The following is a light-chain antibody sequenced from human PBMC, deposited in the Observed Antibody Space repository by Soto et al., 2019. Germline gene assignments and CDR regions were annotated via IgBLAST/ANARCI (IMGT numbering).Light chain of an antibody. Sequence: VQMTQSPSTQSEAVGDRVTITVLASQTISSWLAWYQQKPGKAPKLLIYKASTLKSGVPSRFSGRGSGTEFTLTISSLQPDDFATYYCQHYNSYSEAFGQGTKVDIK. CDR1: QTISSW. CDR2: KAS. V-gene: IGKV1-5*03. CDR3: QHYNSYSEA. J-gene: IGKJ1*01.